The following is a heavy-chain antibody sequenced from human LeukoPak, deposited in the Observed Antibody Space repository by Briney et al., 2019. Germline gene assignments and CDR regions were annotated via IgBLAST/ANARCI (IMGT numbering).Heavy chain of an antibody. J-gene: IGHJ2*01. D-gene: IGHD3-10*01. Sequence: GGSLRLSCAASGFTVSTNYMNWFRRAPGKGLEGFSILYSGSGTYYADSVKNRFTISRDSSKNILSLQMNNLRAEDRAVYYCASVGDHFHWYLDLWGRGTLVTVSS. CDR2: LYSGSGT. V-gene: IGHV3-53*01. CDR3: ASVGDHFHWYLDL. CDR1: GFTVSTNY.